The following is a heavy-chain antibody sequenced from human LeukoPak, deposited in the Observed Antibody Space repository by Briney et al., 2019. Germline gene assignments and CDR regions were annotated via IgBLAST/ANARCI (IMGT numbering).Heavy chain of an antibody. CDR2: INHSGST. V-gene: IGHV4-34*01. D-gene: IGHD3-10*01. J-gene: IGHJ6*02. CDR1: GGSFSGYY. CDR3: ASAVRRYYGPYYYYYGMDV. Sequence: SETLSLTCAVYGGSFSGYYWSWIRQPPGKGLEWIGEINHSGSTNYNPSLKSRVTISVDTSKNQFSLKLSSVTAADTAVYYCASAVRRYYGPYYYYYGMDVWGQGTTVTVSS.